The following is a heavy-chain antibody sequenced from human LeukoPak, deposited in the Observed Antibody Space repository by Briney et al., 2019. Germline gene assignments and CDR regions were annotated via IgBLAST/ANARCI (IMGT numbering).Heavy chain of an antibody. CDR3: ARELVSLGTGYFDL. CDR1: VFTFRTYG. V-gene: IGHV3-23*01. CDR2: ITGSSTWT. Sequence: GGSLRLSCEASVFTFRTYGMTWVRQAPGKGLEWVSGITGSSTWTYYADSVRGRFTISRDNSKNTLHLQMNNLTADDTAIYYCARELVSLGTGYFDLWGRGTLVTVSS. D-gene: IGHD7-27*01. J-gene: IGHJ2*01.